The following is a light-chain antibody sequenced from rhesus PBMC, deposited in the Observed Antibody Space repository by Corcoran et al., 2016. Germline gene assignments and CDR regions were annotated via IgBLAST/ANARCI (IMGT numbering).Light chain of an antibody. J-gene: IGKJ3*01. CDR2: GAS. V-gene: IGKV3-53*01. CDR3: QEYSSSPFT. Sequence: QVILTQSPDTLSLSPGERATLSCRASQSVRSYLAWYQQKTGQAPRLLLYGASSRATRSPDRFSGSGSGNEFTLTISSLEPEDLSVYYWQEYSSSPFTFGPGTKLDI. CDR1: QSVRSY.